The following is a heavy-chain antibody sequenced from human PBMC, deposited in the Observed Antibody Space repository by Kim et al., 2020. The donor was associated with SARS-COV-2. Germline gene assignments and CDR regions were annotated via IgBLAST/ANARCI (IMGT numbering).Heavy chain of an antibody. CDR3: AGGHYSL. J-gene: IGHJ6*02. V-gene: IGHV3-7*04. CDR2: IKSDGGEI. CDR1: GFTFSDHY. D-gene: IGHD6-13*01. Sequence: GGSLRLSCAASGFTFSDHYMSWIRQAPGKGLEWVSNIKSDGGEIYHVDSVKGRFTTSRDNVKNSVFLQMNSLRAEDTALYYCAGGHYSLWGQGTTVTVSS.